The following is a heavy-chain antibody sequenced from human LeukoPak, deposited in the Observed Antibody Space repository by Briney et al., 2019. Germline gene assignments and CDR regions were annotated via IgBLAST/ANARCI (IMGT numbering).Heavy chain of an antibody. D-gene: IGHD2-2*01. CDR1: GFTFSPYG. CDR2: ISYDGSNK. J-gene: IGHJ4*02. V-gene: IGHV3-30*03. Sequence: GGSLRLSCAASGFTFSPYGMHWVRQAPGKGLEWVAVISYDGSNKYYADSVKGRFTISRDNSKNTLYLEMNSLRAEDTAVYYCARVGHCSSTACFIDYWGQGTLVTVSS. CDR3: ARVGHCSSTACFIDY.